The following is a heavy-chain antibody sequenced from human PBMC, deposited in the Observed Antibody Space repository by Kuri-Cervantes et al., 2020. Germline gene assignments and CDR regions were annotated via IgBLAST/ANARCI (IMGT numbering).Heavy chain of an antibody. J-gene: IGHJ3*02. CDR1: GGSVNSGSYY. D-gene: IGHD3-9*01. CDR2: IYTRGST. Sequence: GSLRLSCSLSGGSVNSGSYYWSWIRQPPGKGLEWIGYIYTRGSTNYDPSLKSRVTISADTSRNQFSLKLNSVTAADTAVYYCARRGDYYDILTGFSDAFDIWGQGTMVTVSS. CDR3: ARRGDYYDILTGFSDAFDI. V-gene: IGHV4-61*01.